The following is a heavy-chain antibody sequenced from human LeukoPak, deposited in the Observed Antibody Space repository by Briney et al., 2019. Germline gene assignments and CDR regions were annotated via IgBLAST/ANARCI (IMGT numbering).Heavy chain of an antibody. J-gene: IGHJ3*02. CDR1: GGTFSSYA. CDR3: ARDWALGSSWRDDAFDI. Sequence: GASVKVSCKASGGTFSSYAISWVRQAPGQGLEWMGGIIPIFGTANYAQKFQGRVTITADESTSTAYMELSSLRSEDTAVYYCARDWALGSSWRDDAFDIWGQGTMVTVSS. V-gene: IGHV1-69*13. D-gene: IGHD6-13*01. CDR2: IIPIFGTA.